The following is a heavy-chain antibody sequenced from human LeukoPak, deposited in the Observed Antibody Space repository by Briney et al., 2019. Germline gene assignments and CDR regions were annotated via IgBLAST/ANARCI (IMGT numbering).Heavy chain of an antibody. Sequence: GGSLRLSCAASGFTFSSYSMNWVRQAPGKGLEWVSSISSSSSYIYYADSVKGRFTISRDNDKNPRYLQMNSLRAEHTAVYYCARDQVNDYGDDTEFDYWGQGTLVTVS. CDR2: ISSSSSYI. J-gene: IGHJ4*02. CDR1: GFTFSSYS. D-gene: IGHD4-17*01. CDR3: ARDQVNDYGDDTEFDY. V-gene: IGHV3-21*01.